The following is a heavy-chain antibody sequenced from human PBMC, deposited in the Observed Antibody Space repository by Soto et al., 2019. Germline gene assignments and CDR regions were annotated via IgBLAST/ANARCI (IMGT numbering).Heavy chain of an antibody. CDR3: ARTPMIRGVTDGFHF. CDR1: GFTFSNYG. D-gene: IGHD3-10*01. V-gene: IGHV3-48*03. J-gene: IGHJ4*02. Sequence: EVNLVETGGALMQPGGSLRLSCATSGFTFSNYGLSWVRQAPGKGLEWISYISSNGGTTFYADSVRGRFTVSRDNAEKSFSLKMNSMIVGDTAVYHCARTPMIRGVTDGFHFWGQGTLVTFSS. CDR2: ISSNGGTT.